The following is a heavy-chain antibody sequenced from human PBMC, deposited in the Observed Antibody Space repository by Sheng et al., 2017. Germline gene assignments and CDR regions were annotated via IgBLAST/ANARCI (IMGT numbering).Heavy chain of an antibody. D-gene: IGHD6-25*01. V-gene: IGHV3-72*01. CDR1: GFTFSDHY. J-gene: IGHJ1*01. Sequence: EVQLVESGGGLVQPGGSLRLSCAASGFTFSDHYMDWVRQAPGKGLEWVGRAKDKANSYTTEYAASVKGRFLISRDDSRNSLYLQMDNLKTEDTALYYCATTGYRSAWYYFQYWGQGTLVTVSS. CDR2: AKDKANSYTT. CDR3: ATTGYRSAWYYFQY.